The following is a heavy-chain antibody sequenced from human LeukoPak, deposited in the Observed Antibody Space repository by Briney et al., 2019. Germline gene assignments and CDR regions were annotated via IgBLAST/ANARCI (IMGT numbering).Heavy chain of an antibody. CDR3: ATHSPQTLEWLLSGFSSDAFDI. D-gene: IGHD3-3*01. CDR2: IYYSGSP. V-gene: IGHV4-59*01. Sequence: SETLSLTCTVSGGSISSYYWSWIRQPPGKGLEWIRYIYYSGSPNYNPSLKSRVTISVDTSKNQFSLKLSSVTAADTAVYYCATHSPQTLEWLLSGFSSDAFDIWRQRTMVTVSS. J-gene: IGHJ3*02. CDR1: GGSISSYY.